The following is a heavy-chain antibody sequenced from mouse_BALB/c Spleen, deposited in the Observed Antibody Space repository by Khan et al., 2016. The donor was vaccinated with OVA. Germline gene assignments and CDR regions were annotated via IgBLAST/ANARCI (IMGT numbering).Heavy chain of an antibody. Sequence: QVRLQQSGAELARPGASVKMSCKASGYTFTSYTIHWIKKRPGQGLEWIGYINPSNDYTNYNQKLKDKATLTTDKSSTTAYLRLSSLTSDDSAVYNCVKDWAYHRHDSWFAYWGQGTLVTVSA. CDR2: INPSNDYT. CDR1: GYTFTSYT. D-gene: IGHD2-14*01. V-gene: IGHV1-4*01. CDR3: VKDWAYHRHDSWFAY. J-gene: IGHJ3*01.